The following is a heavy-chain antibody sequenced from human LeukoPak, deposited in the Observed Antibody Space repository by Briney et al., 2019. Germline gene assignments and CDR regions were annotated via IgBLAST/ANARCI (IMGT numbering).Heavy chain of an antibody. V-gene: IGHV3-48*04. D-gene: IGHD1-14*01. CDR3: ARGGISGNPYWFDP. J-gene: IGHJ5*02. Sequence: GGPLRLSCAPSGLTFNSYTMNWARQPPGKAQACVSYISSSSSTIYYADSVKGRFTISRDNAKNSLYLQMNSLRAEDTAVYYCARGGISGNPYWFDPWGQGTLVTVSS. CDR1: GLTFNSYT. CDR2: ISSSSSTI.